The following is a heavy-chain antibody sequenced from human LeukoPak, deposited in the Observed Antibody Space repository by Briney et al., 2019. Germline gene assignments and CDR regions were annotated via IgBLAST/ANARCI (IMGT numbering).Heavy chain of an antibody. CDR2: INPNSGDT. V-gene: IGHV1-2*02. CDR1: GYTFTGYN. D-gene: IGHD3-16*01. J-gene: IGHJ4*02. Sequence: ASVKVSCKASGYTFTGYNMHWVRQAPGQGLEWMGWINPNSGDTKYAQKFQGRVTMTRDTSISTAYMELSRLTSDDTAVYYCATQRGSYLWGTDFDYWGQGTLVTVSS. CDR3: ATQRGSYLWGTDFDY.